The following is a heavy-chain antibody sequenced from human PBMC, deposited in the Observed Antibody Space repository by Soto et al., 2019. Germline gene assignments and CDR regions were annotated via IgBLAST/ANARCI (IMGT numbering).Heavy chain of an antibody. CDR3: ARGGYSGYDLTFDH. Sequence: SETLSLTCAVSGGSISSSNWWSWVRQPPGKGLEWIGYIYHSGSTYYNPSLKRRVTISVDRSKNQFSLNLNSVTAADTAVYYCARGGYSGYDLTFDHWGQGTLVTVSS. CDR2: IYHSGST. D-gene: IGHD5-12*01. J-gene: IGHJ4*02. CDR1: GGSISSSNW. V-gene: IGHV4-4*02.